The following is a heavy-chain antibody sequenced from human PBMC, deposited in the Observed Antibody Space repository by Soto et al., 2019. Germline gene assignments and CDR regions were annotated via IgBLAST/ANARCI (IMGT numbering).Heavy chain of an antibody. CDR3: ARVPYDYIWGSYRPREKAFDI. V-gene: IGHV1-18*01. Sequence: ASVKVSCKASGYAFTSYGISWVRQAPGQGLEWMGWISAYNGNTNYAQKPQGRVTMTTDTSTSTAYMELRSLRSDDTAVYYCARVPYDYIWGSYRPREKAFDIWGQGRIVTVS. J-gene: IGHJ3*02. CDR1: GYAFTSYG. D-gene: IGHD3-16*02. CDR2: ISAYNGNT.